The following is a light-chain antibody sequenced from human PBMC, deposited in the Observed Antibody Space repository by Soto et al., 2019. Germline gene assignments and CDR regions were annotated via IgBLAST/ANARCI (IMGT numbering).Light chain of an antibody. Sequence: EIVLQQSPATLSLSPGERATLSCRASQSVGINLAWHQQNPGQAPRLLIYGASTRATGITARFSGSGSGTEFTLTISSLQPEDFATYYCKQHGQWPITFGQGTRLEIK. CDR1: QSVGIN. CDR2: GAS. CDR3: KQHGQWPIT. V-gene: IGKV3-15*01. J-gene: IGKJ5*01.